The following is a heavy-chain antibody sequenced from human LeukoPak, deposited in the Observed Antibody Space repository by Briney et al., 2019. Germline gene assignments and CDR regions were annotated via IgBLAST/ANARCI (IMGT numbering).Heavy chain of an antibody. V-gene: IGHV3-64*01. J-gene: IGHJ4*01. D-gene: IGHD6-19*01. CDR1: GFTFSTYA. Sequence: GGSLRLSRAASGFTFSTYAMHWVRQAPGKGLEYVSAISNHGGSTYYANSVKGRFIISRDNSKNTLYLQMGSLRAEDLAVYYCARESATSGWLFDYWGEGTLASVSS. CDR3: ARESATSGWLFDY. CDR2: ISNHGGST.